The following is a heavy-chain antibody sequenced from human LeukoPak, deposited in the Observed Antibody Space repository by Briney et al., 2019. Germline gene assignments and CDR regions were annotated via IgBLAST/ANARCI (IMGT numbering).Heavy chain of an antibody. D-gene: IGHD1-26*01. CDR2: IKQDGSDK. CDR3: ARDGTFRLDY. J-gene: IGHJ4*02. V-gene: IGHV3-7*05. Sequence: GGSLRLSCAASGFSFSNHWMTWVRQAPGKGLEWVANIKQDGSDKNHVDSVKGRFTISRDNAKNTLYLQMNSLRAEDTALYYCARDGTFRLDYWGQGTLVSVSS. CDR1: GFSFSNHW.